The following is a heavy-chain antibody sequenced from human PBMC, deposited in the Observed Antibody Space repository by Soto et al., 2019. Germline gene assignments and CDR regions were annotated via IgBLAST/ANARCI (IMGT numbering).Heavy chain of an antibody. CDR2: IGTAGDT. V-gene: IGHV3-13*01. CDR3: ARSCHGGDCPNHYYYSGMDV. J-gene: IGHJ6*02. CDR1: GFTFSSYD. D-gene: IGHD2-21*02. Sequence: GGSLRLSCAASGFTFSSYDMHWVRRATGKGLEWVSAIGTAGDTYYPGSVKGRFTISRENAKNSLYLQMNSLRAEDTAVYYCARSCHGGDCPNHYYYSGMDVWGQGTTVPVS.